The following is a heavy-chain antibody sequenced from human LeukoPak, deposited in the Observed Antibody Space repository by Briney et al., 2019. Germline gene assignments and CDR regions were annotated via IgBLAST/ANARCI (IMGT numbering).Heavy chain of an antibody. Sequence: ASVKVSCKASGYTFTNYFMHWVRQAPGQGLEWMGIINPSGGSTSYAQKFQGRVTITADESTSTAYMELSSLRSEDTAVYYCARDNPRRDELRYCSGGSCYFGGAFDIWGQGTMVTVSS. CDR2: INPSGGST. CDR1: GYTFTNYF. J-gene: IGHJ3*02. D-gene: IGHD2-15*01. CDR3: ARDNPRRDELRYCSGGSCYFGGAFDI. V-gene: IGHV1-46*01.